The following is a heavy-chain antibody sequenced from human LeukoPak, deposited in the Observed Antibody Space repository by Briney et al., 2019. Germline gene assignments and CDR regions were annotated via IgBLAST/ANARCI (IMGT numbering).Heavy chain of an antibody. J-gene: IGHJ4*02. Sequence: GGSLRLSCAASGFTLSSYGIHWVRLAPGKGLEWVAFLPDDGSKIYYADSVKGRFTISRDNAKNTVYLQMNSLRAEDTAVFYCARGGPYSSSSFDYWGQGILVTVSS. CDR1: GFTLSSYG. CDR2: LPDDGSKI. V-gene: IGHV3-30*02. CDR3: ARGGPYSSSSFDY. D-gene: IGHD6-6*01.